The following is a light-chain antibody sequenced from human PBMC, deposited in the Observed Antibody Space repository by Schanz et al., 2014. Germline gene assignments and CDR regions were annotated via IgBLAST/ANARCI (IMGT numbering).Light chain of an antibody. Sequence: QSALTQPRSVSGSPGQSVTISCTGTSSDVGGYNHVSWYQQHPGKAPKLMIYDVSKRPSGVRDRFSGSKSDNTASLTVSGLQAEDESDYYCCSYAGSRWVFGGGTKLTVL. CDR1: SSDVGGYNH. V-gene: IGLV2-11*01. CDR2: DVS. CDR3: CSYAGSRWV. J-gene: IGLJ3*02.